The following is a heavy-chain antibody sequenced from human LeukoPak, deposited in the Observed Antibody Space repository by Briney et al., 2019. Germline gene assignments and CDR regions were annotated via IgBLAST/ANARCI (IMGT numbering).Heavy chain of an antibody. CDR1: GYTLTELS. CDR3: ATSRPERGYSYGYGYFDY. D-gene: IGHD5-18*01. V-gene: IGHV1-24*01. J-gene: IGHJ4*02. CDR2: FDPEDGET. Sequence: ASVKVSCKVSGYTLTELSMHWVRQAPGKGLEWMGGFDPEDGETIYAQKFQGRVTMTEDTSTDTAYMELSSLRSEDTAVYYCATSRPERGYSYGYGYFDYWGQGTLVTVSS.